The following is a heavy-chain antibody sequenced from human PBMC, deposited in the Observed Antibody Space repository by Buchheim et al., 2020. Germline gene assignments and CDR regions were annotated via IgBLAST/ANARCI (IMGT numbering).Heavy chain of an antibody. CDR1: GFTFSSYA. J-gene: IGHJ5*02. V-gene: IGHV3-23*01. CDR3: AKSKSVLWFGEFHPWFDP. Sequence: EVQLLESGGGLVQPGGSLRLSCAASGFTFSSYAMSWVRQAPGKGLEWVSAISGSGGSTYYADSVKGRFTIPRDNSKNTLYFQMNSLRAEDTAVYYCAKSKSVLWFGEFHPWFDPWGQGTL. D-gene: IGHD3-10*01. CDR2: ISGSGGST.